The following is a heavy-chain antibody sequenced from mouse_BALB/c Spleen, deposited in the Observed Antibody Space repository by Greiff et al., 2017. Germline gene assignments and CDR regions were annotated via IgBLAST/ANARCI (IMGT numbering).Heavy chain of an antibody. J-gene: IGHJ2*01. CDR2: IDPSDSYT. CDR1: GYTFTSYW. V-gene: IGHV1S127*01. D-gene: IGHD2-4*01. CDR3: TTVWCDYDY. Sequence: VQLQQPGAELVKPGASVKMSCKASGYTFTSYWMHWVKQRPGQGLEWIGVIDPSDSYTSYNQKFKGKATLTVDTSSSTAYMQLSSLTSEDSAVYYRTTVWCDYDYWGQGTTLTVSS.